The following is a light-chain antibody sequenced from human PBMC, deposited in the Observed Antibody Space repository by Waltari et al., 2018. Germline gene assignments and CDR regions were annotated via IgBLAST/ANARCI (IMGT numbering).Light chain of an antibody. CDR2: AAS. J-gene: IGKJ5*01. V-gene: IGKV1-8*01. CDR3: QQYYSYPIT. CDR1: QGISSY. Sequence: AIRITQSPSSLSASTGDRVTITCRASQGISSYLAWYQQKPGKAPKPLIYAASTLQSGVPSRFTGLRSGTDFTLTISCLQSKGFATYYCQQYYSYPITFGQGTRLAIK.